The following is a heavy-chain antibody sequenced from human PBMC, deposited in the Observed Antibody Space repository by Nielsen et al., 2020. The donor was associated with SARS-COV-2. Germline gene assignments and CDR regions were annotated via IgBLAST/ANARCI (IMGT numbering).Heavy chain of an antibody. D-gene: IGHD4-17*01. Sequence: SVKVSCKASGGTFSSYAISWVRQAPGQRLEWIGWIVVGSGNTNYAQKFQERVTITRDMSTSTAYMELSSLRSEDTAVYYCAADVRDYGDYSIFDYWGQGTLVTVSS. CDR1: GGTFSSYA. V-gene: IGHV1-58*02. CDR3: AADVRDYGDYSIFDY. J-gene: IGHJ4*02. CDR2: IVVGSGNT.